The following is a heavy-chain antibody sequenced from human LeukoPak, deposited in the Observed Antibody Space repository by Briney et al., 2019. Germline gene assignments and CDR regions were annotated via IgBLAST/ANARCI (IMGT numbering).Heavy chain of an antibody. D-gene: IGHD6-19*01. Sequence: SETLSLTCTVSGGSISSSSYYWGWIRQPPGKGLEWIGTIYYSGSTYYNPSLKSRVTISVDTSKNQFSLKLSSVTAADTAVYYCARGIAVARSFNPWGQGTLVTVSS. CDR1: GGSISSSSYY. CDR2: IYYSGST. V-gene: IGHV4-39*07. CDR3: ARGIAVARSFNP. J-gene: IGHJ5*02.